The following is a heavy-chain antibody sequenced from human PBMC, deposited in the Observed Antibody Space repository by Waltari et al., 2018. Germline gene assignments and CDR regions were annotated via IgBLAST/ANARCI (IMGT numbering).Heavy chain of an antibody. CDR2: ISYDGSNK. D-gene: IGHD3-22*01. CDR1: GFTFSSYA. Sequence: QVQLVESGGGVVQPGRSLRLSCAASGFTFSSYAMHWVRQAPGKGLEWVAVISYDGSNKYYADSVKGRFTISRDNSKNTLYLQMNSLRAEDTAVYYCARGSGWGDSSGYYNDYWGQGTLVTVSS. J-gene: IGHJ4*02. CDR3: ARGSGWGDSSGYYNDY. V-gene: IGHV3-30-3*01.